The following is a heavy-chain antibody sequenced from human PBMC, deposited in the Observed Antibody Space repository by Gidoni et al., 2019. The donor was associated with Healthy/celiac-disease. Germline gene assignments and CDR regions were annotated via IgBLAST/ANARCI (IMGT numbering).Heavy chain of an antibody. V-gene: IGHV3-53*01. D-gene: IGHD1-26*01. J-gene: IGHJ3*02. CDR1: GFTVSSNY. CDR3: ARGKAKANRGAFDI. Sequence: EVQLVESGGGLIQPGGSLRLSCAASGFTVSSNYMSWVRQAPGKGLEWVSVIYSGGSTYYADSVKGRFTISRDNSKNTLYLQMNSLRAEDTAVYYCARGKAKANRGAFDIWGQGTMVTVSS. CDR2: IYSGGST.